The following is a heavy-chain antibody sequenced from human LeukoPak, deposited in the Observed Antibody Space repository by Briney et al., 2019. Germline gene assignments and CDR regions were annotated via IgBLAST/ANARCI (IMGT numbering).Heavy chain of an antibody. D-gene: IGHD2-21*02. J-gene: IGHJ3*01. V-gene: IGHV3-66*01. CDR2: LYSDGTT. CDR1: GFTVSSHY. Sequence: GGSLRLSCAASGFTVSSHYMNWVRQAPGKGLQWVSVLYSDGTTYYADSVKGRFTISRDDSRSTLFLQMNSLRAEDTAVYFCARVAYYRVTADQITDAFDVWGRGTAVTVSS. CDR3: ARVAYYRVTADQITDAFDV.